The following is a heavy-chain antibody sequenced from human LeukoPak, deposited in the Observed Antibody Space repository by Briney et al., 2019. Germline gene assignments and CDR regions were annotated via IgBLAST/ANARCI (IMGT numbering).Heavy chain of an antibody. J-gene: IGHJ5*02. Sequence: GSSVKVSCKASGGTFSSYAISWVRQAPGQGLEWMGMIIPILGIANYAQKFQGRVTITADKSTSTAYMELSSLRSEDMAVYYCARSPAISFDPWGQGTLVTVSS. CDR1: GGTFSSYA. V-gene: IGHV1-69*04. CDR3: ARSPAISFDP. D-gene: IGHD2-2*01. CDR2: IIPILGIA.